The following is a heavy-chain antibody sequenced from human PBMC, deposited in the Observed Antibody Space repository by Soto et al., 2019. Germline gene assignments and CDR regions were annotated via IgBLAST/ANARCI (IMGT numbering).Heavy chain of an antibody. CDR1: GFAFRDYY. D-gene: IGHD3-10*01. J-gene: IGHJ4*02. CDR3: ARSTDYYGSGSTAFDY. CDR2: LSNSGTYT. Sequence: GSLRLSCAASGFAFRDYYMTWIRQAKGKGLEWISSLSNSGTYTNYADSVKGRFITSRDNAKNSLFLHLNGLRAEDTAVFYCARSTDYYGSGSTAFDYWGQGTLVTVS. V-gene: IGHV3-11*03.